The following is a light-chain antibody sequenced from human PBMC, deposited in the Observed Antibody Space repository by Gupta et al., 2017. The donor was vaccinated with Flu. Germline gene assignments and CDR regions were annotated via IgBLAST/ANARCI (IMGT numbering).Light chain of an antibody. Sequence: QSVLTQQPSLSGAPGQRVTISCTGSSSNIGATYRVHWYQQLPGAAPKLLIYDTNNRPSGFTDRFSGSKSGTSASLAITGLQAEDEADYYCQSYDTTLSGWVFGGGTKLTVL. J-gene: IGLJ3*02. V-gene: IGLV1-40*01. CDR1: SSNIGATYR. CDR2: DTN. CDR3: QSYDTTLSGWV.